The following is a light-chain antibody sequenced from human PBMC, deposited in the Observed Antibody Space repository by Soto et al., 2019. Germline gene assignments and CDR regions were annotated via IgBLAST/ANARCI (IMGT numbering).Light chain of an antibody. V-gene: IGKV1-5*01. CDR2: DAS. Sequence: DIQMTQSPSTLSASVGDRVTITCRASQSISSWLAWYQQKPGKAPKLLIYDASSLESGVPSRFSGSGSGTEFTLTISSLQRDDFATYYCQQYNSYLFGQGTKVEIK. J-gene: IGKJ1*01. CDR3: QQYNSYL. CDR1: QSISSW.